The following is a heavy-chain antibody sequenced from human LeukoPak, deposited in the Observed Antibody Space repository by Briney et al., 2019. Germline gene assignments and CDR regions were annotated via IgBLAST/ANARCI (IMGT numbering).Heavy chain of an antibody. Sequence: PSETLSLTCTVSGGSISSYYWSWIRQPPGKGLEWIGYIYYSGSTNFNPSLKSRVTISVDTSKNQFSLKLRSVTAADTAVYYCARVDFWSGYPTDYWGQGTLVTVSS. CDR3: ARVDFWSGYPTDY. CDR1: GGSISSYY. D-gene: IGHD3-3*01. CDR2: IYYSGST. V-gene: IGHV4-59*08. J-gene: IGHJ4*02.